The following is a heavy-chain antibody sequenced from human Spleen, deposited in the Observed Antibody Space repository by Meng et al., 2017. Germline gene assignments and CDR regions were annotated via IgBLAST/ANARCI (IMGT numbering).Heavy chain of an antibody. J-gene: IGHJ2*01. CDR3: ARGRGGSSFRPGYFDL. V-gene: IGHV4-34*01. CDR1: VGSFSDYY. D-gene: IGHD6-6*01. CDR2: INHSGST. Sequence: VQRRHGGAGRLKPSETLSLTCVVAVGSFSDYYWSWSRQPPGKGLEWIGEINHSGSTNYNPSLESRATISVDTSQNNLSLKLSSVTAADSAVYYCARGRGGSSFRPGYFDLWGRGTLVTVSS.